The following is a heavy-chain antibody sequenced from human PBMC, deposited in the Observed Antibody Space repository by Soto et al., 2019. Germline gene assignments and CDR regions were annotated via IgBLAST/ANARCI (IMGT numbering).Heavy chain of an antibody. V-gene: IGHV3-30-3*01. CDR1: GFTFSSYA. Sequence: PGGSLRLSCAASGFTFSSYAMHWVRQAPGKGLEWVAVISYDGSNKYYADSVKGRFTISRDNSKNTLYLQMNSLRAEDTAVYYCARGGIAAAGAFDYWGLGTLVTVSS. CDR2: ISYDGSNK. J-gene: IGHJ4*01. D-gene: IGHD6-13*01. CDR3: ARGGIAAAGAFDY.